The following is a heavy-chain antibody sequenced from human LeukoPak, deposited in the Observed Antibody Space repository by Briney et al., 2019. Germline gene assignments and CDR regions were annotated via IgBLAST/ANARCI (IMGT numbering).Heavy chain of an antibody. V-gene: IGHV3-30*02. J-gene: IGHJ6*03. CDR2: IRFDGTYK. D-gene: IGHD3-10*01. CDR3: ARDGTIVWFGVGGHYYMDV. Sequence: GGSLRLSCAASGFTFTSYAIHWVRQAPGKGLEWVAFIRFDGTYKYYGDSVKGRFTISRDNTKNTVYLHMNSLRLEGTAVYYCARDGTIVWFGVGGHYYMDVWGRGTTVTVSS. CDR1: GFTFTSYA.